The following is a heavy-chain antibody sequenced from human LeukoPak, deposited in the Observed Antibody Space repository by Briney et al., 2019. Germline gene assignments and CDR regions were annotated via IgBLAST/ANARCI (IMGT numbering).Heavy chain of an antibody. V-gene: IGHV3-30*01. Sequence: PGRSLRLSCAASGFTFSSYAMHWVCQAPGKGLEWVAVISYDGSNKYYADSVKGRFTISRDNSKNTLYLQMNSLRAEDTAVYYCARDNQVLVVTAIFDYWGQGTLVTVSS. CDR1: GFTFSSYA. D-gene: IGHD2-21*02. CDR2: ISYDGSNK. CDR3: ARDNQVLVVTAIFDY. J-gene: IGHJ4*02.